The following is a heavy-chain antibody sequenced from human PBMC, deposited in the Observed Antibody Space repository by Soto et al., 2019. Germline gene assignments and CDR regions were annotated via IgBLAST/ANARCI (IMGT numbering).Heavy chain of an antibody. CDR3: ARRSGSFDP. CDR2: IYYSGRN. J-gene: IGHJ5*02. Sequence: QLQLQESGPGPVKPSETLSLTCTVSGGSVSSTSYFWGWIRQPPGKGLEWIGTIYYSGRNYYNPSLKSRVTMSVDTSKNQFSLKLTSVTAADTAVYYCARRSGSFDPWGQGTLVTVSS. V-gene: IGHV4-39*01. CDR1: GGSVSSTSYF. D-gene: IGHD3-10*01.